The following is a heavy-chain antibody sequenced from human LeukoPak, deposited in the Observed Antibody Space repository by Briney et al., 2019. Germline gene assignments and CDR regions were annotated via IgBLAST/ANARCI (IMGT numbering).Heavy chain of an antibody. V-gene: IGHV4-59*01. CDR2: IYNSGST. CDR1: GDSFSYFY. J-gene: IGHJ6*03. Sequence: SETLSLTCTVSGDSFSYFYWSWIRQPPGKGLEWIGYIYNSGSTNYNPSLKSRVTISLDTSKKQFSLSLTSVTAADTAVYYCARARKMTTVSTYYYYMDVWGKGTTVTV. D-gene: IGHD4-17*01. CDR3: ARARKMTTVSTYYYYMDV.